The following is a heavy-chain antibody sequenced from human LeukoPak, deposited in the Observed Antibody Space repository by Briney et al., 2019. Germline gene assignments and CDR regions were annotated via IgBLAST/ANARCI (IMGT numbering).Heavy chain of an antibody. CDR3: ALSMVRGPFFVYYYGVDV. V-gene: IGHV3-7*01. J-gene: IGHJ6*02. Sequence: GGSLRLSCAASGFTFSSYWMSWVRQAPGTGLEWVANINQDGNEKYSVDSVKGRFTVSRDNAKNSLYLEMNSLRADDTGVYYCALSMVRGPFFVYYYGVDVWGPGTAVTVSS. CDR1: GFTFSSYW. CDR2: INQDGNEK. D-gene: IGHD3-10*01.